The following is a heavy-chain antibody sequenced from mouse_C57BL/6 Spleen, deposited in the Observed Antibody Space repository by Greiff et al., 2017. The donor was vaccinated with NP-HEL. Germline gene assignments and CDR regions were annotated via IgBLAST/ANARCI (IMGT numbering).Heavy chain of an antibody. CDR1: GYSITSDY. CDR3: ARRPITTAYWYFDV. J-gene: IGHJ1*03. CDR2: ISYSGST. D-gene: IGHD1-1*01. Sequence: VQLQQSGPGLAKPSQTLSLTCSVTGYSITSDYWNWIRKFPGNKLEYMGYISYSGSTYYNPSLKSRISITRDTSKNQYYLQLNSVTTEDTSTYYCARRPITTAYWYFDVWGTGTTVTVSS. V-gene: IGHV3-8*01.